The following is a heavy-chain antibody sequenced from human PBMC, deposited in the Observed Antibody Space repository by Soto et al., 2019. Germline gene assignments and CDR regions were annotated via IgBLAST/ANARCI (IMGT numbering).Heavy chain of an antibody. J-gene: IGHJ6*03. CDR2: IYFTGNT. Sequence: PSETLSLTCTVPGGSISSSSYYWGWIRQPPGKGLEWIGSIYFTGNTYYNPSLESRVTISVDRSKNQFSLKMNSVTAADTAVYYCASRPVSSNFWSGSNYYYYMEVWGKGTTVTVSS. V-gene: IGHV4-39*01. CDR1: GGSISSSSYY. CDR3: ASRPVSSNFWSGSNYYYYMEV. D-gene: IGHD3-3*01.